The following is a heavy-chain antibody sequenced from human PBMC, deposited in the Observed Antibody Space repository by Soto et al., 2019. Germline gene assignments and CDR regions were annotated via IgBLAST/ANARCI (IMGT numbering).Heavy chain of an antibody. CDR2: ISYDGSNK. V-gene: IGHV3-30*03. Sequence: GGSLRLSCAASGFTFSSYGMHWVRQAPGKGLEWVAVISYDGSNKYYADSVKGRFTISRDNSKNTLYLQMNSLRAEDTAVYYCARDLYYYDSSATGDYWGQGTLVTVS. CDR3: ARDLYYYDSSATGDY. J-gene: IGHJ4*02. CDR1: GFTFSSYG. D-gene: IGHD3-22*01.